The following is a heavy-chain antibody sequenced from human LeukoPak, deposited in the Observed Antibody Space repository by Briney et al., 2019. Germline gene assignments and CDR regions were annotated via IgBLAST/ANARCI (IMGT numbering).Heavy chain of an antibody. Sequence: GASVKVSCKASGYTFTGYYMHWVRQAPGQGREWMGWINPNSGGTNYAQKFQGRVTMTRDTSISTAYMELSRLRSDDTAVYYCARDPVLLWFGEFSTFYYMDVWGKGTTVTISS. CDR1: GYTFTGYY. CDR3: ARDPVLLWFGEFSTFYYMDV. D-gene: IGHD3-10*01. CDR2: INPNSGGT. J-gene: IGHJ6*03. V-gene: IGHV1-2*02.